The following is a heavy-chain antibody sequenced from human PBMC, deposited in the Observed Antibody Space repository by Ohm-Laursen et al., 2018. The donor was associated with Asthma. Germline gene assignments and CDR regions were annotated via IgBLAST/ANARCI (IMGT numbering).Heavy chain of an antibody. CDR3: ARLPTDYSIDY. Sequence: SDTLSLTCAVPGGSISNADYFWGWIRQSPETGLEWIGTMYYTGVTNYNPSLRSRATIFVDTYMNQFSLQLRSVTATDTAIYYCARLPTDYSIDYWGPGSLVTVSS. V-gene: IGHV4-39*01. D-gene: IGHD4-11*01. CDR1: GGSISNADYF. J-gene: IGHJ4*02. CDR2: MYYTGVT.